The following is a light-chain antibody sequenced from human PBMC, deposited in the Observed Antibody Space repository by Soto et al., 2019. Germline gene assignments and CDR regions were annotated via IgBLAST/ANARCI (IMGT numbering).Light chain of an antibody. CDR3: QQYNKWPWT. Sequence: EIVLTQSPGTLSLSPGERATLSCRASQSVRSGYFAWYQQKPGQAPRLLIVGASSRATGIPDRFSGGGSGTDFTLTISSLQSEDLAVYYCQQYNKWPWTFGQGTKVEI. CDR2: GAS. V-gene: IGKV3-20*01. J-gene: IGKJ1*01. CDR1: QSVRSGY.